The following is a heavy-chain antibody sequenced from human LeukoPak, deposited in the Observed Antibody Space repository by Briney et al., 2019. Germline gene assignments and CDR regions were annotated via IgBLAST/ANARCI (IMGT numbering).Heavy chain of an antibody. CDR2: ISSGGSSI. D-gene: IGHD3-22*01. CDR3: AREPYYDSSGYCLDY. Sequence: PGGSLRLSCAASGFIFSDYYMSWIRQAPGKGLEWVSYISSGGSSIYYADSVKGRFTISRDNAKNSLYLQMNSLRAEDTAVYYCAREPYYDSSGYCLDYWGQGTLVTVSS. J-gene: IGHJ4*02. V-gene: IGHV3-11*01. CDR1: GFIFSDYY.